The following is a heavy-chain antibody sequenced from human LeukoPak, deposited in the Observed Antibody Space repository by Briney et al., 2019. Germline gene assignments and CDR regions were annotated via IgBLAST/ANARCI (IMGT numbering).Heavy chain of an antibody. V-gene: IGHV4-59*08. J-gene: IGHJ5*02. D-gene: IGHD3-10*01. CDR2: IYNRGST. CDR3: ARFQRSTYYYSSGSYFNWFDP. CDR1: GDSLSSYY. Sequence: PSETQSLTCTVSGDSLSSYYWTWIRHSPGKGLEWIAYIYNRGSTNYNPSLKSRVTISVDTSKNQFSLRLSSVTAADTAVYYCARFQRSTYYYSSGSYFNWFDPWGQGTLVTVSS.